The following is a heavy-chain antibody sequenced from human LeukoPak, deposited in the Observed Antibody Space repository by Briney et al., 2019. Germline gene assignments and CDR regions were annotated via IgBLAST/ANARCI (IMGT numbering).Heavy chain of an antibody. CDR1: GFTFSNAW. J-gene: IGHJ4*02. Sequence: GGSLRLSCAASGFTFSNAWMSWVRQAPGKGLEWVGRIKSKTDGGTTDYAAPVKGRFTISRDDSKNTAYLQMNSLKTEDTAVYYCTREAWYNWNYDFDYWGQGTLVTVSS. CDR2: IKSKTDGGTT. CDR3: TREAWYNWNYDFDY. V-gene: IGHV3-15*01. D-gene: IGHD1-7*01.